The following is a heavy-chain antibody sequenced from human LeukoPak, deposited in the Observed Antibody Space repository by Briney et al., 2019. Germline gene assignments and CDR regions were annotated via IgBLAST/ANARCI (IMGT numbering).Heavy chain of an antibody. CDR3: AKGRSGTYSPTWDY. CDR2: IVGSADST. Sequence: GGSLRLSCAASGFTFSGYAMSWVGQAPGKGLEWVSLIVGSADSTYTADSVKGRFTISRDNSKNTLYLQMDSLRAEDTALYYCAKGRSGTYSPTWDYWGQGTLVTVSS. CDR1: GFTFSGYA. V-gene: IGHV3-23*01. J-gene: IGHJ4*02. D-gene: IGHD1-26*01.